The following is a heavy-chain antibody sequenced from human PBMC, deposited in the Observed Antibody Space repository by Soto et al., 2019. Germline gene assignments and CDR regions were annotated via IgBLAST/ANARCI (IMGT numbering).Heavy chain of an antibody. V-gene: IGHV1-69*06. J-gene: IGHJ4*02. Sequence: QVLLLQSGSEVKKAGSSVKGSCKASGDAFKSYAIHWVRQAPGQGLEYLGRIIPSYDRTKYAQKFQGRLTLTADMYTSTVYMELRSLRSEDTAVYYCARDPTNDYGDATFDYWGQGTKVIVSS. D-gene: IGHD4-17*01. CDR1: GDAFKSYA. CDR3: ARDPTNDYGDATFDY. CDR2: IIPSYDRT.